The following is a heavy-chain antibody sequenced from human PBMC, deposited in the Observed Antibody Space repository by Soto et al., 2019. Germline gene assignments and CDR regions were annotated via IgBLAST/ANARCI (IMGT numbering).Heavy chain of an antibody. CDR2: IYYSGST. D-gene: IGHD4-17*01. V-gene: IGHV4-34*01. CDR3: AKHYGAFDP. CDR1: GGSFSGYY. J-gene: IGHJ5*02. Sequence: SETLSLTCAVYGGSFSGYYWSWIRQPPGKGLEWVGTIYYSGSTYSNSSLKSRVTISVDTSKNQFPLKLSSVTAADTAIYYCAKHYGAFDPWGQGTLVTVSS.